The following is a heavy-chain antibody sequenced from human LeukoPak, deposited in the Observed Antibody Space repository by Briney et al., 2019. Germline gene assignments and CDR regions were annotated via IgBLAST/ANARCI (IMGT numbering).Heavy chain of an antibody. V-gene: IGHV1-18*01. CDR1: GYTFTSYG. CDR2: ISAYNGNT. Sequence: ASVKVSCKASGYTFTSYGISWVRQAPGQGLEWMGWISAYNGNTNYAQKLQGRVTMTTDTSTSTAYMELRSLRSDDTAVYYCARGRYEFGLYDSSGYYYDWGQGTLVTVSS. J-gene: IGHJ4*02. D-gene: IGHD3-22*01. CDR3: ARGRYEFGLYDSSGYYYD.